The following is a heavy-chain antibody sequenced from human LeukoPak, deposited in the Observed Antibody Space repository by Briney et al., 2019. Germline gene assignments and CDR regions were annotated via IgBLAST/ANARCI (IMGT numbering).Heavy chain of an antibody. CDR3: ARHGRDGYNFRAFDI. D-gene: IGHD5-24*01. CDR1: GGSFSGYY. V-gene: IGHV4-34*01. J-gene: IGHJ3*02. Sequence: SETLSLTCAVSGGSFSGYYWSWIRQPPGKGLEWIGEINHSGSTNYNPSLKSRVTISVDTSRNQFSLKLSSVTAADTAMYYCARHGRDGYNFRAFDIWGQGTMVTVSS. CDR2: INHSGST.